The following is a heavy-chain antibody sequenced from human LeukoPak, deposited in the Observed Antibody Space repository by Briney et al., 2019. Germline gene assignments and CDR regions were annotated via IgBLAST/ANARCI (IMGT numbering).Heavy chain of an antibody. CDR1: GFTFSSYA. V-gene: IGHV3-23*01. CDR2: ISGSGGST. J-gene: IGHJ4*02. Sequence: GASLRLSYAASGFTFSSYAMSWVRQAPGKGLEWDSAISGSGGSTYYADSVKGRFTISRDNSKNTLYLQMNSLRAEDTAVYYCAKAGRATYYYDSSGYYYFDYWGQGTLVTVSS. CDR3: AKAGRATYYYDSSGYYYFDY. D-gene: IGHD3-22*01.